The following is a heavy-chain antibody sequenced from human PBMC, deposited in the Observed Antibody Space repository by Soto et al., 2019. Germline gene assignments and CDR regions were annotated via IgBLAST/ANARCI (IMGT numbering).Heavy chain of an antibody. CDR3: ARPVDRYNDYFDY. CDR2: IYYSGST. D-gene: IGHD1-1*01. CDR1: GGSISSSSYY. V-gene: IGHV4-39*01. J-gene: IGHJ4*02. Sequence: SETLSLTCTVSGGSISSSSYYWGWIRQPPGKGLEWIGSIYYSGSTYYNPSLKSRVTISVDTSKNQFSLKLSSVTAADTAVYYCARPVDRYNDYFDYGGQGTLVTVSS.